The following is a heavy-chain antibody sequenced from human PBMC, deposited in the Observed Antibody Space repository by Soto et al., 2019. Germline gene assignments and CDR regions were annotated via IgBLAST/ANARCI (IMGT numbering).Heavy chain of an antibody. CDR1: GGSVTNSSYY. CDR3: VSQRTTVPTQAYFDY. D-gene: IGHD4-17*01. CDR2: VYYRGRS. Sequence: PSETLSLTCTVSGGSVTNSSYYSGWIRQSPGKGLEWIGSVYYRGRSYSKSSVKSRVTISVDTSKNRFSLSLNSVTASDTAVYFCVSQRTTVPTQAYFDYWGRGTLVTVSS. J-gene: IGHJ4*02. V-gene: IGHV4-39*01.